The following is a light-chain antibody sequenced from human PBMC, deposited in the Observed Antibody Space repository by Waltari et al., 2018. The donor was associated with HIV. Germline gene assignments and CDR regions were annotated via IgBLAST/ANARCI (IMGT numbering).Light chain of an antibody. J-gene: IGKJ3*01. CDR1: QGISNY. CDR2: GAS. V-gene: IGKV1-27*01. CDR3: QKYNSVPQGFT. Sequence: DIQMTQSPSSLSASVGDRVTINCRASQGISNYSAWYQQRPGKVPKLLIYGASTLQSGVPSRFSGSGSGTDFTLTISSLQPEDVATYYCQKYNSVPQGFTFGPGTKVDIK.